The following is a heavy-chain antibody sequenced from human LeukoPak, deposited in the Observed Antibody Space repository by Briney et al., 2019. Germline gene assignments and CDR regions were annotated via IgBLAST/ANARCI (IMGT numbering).Heavy chain of an antibody. Sequence: GGSLRLSCAASGFTFSSYAMSWVRQAPGKGLEWVSAISGSGGSEYYADSVKGRFTISRDNSKNTLYLQMNSLRAEDTAVYYCAKTPRYCGGDCYSGRRVDYWGQGTLVTVSS. D-gene: IGHD2-21*02. CDR3: AKTPRYCGGDCYSGRRVDY. CDR1: GFTFSSYA. J-gene: IGHJ4*02. V-gene: IGHV3-23*01. CDR2: ISGSGGSE.